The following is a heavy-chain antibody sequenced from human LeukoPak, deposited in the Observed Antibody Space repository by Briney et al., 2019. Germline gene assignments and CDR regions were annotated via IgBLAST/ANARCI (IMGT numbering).Heavy chain of an antibody. V-gene: IGHV4-59*11. CDR2: ISYIGST. J-gene: IGHJ3*02. CDR1: ADSFSSHY. D-gene: IGHD4-17*01. CDR3: ARDLVTVTKGFDI. Sequence: SETLSLTCAVSADSFSSHYWTGIRQPPGKGLEGIGYISYIGSTNYNPSLKSRVTISIDTSKNQFSLKLSSVTAADTAVYYCARDLVTVTKGFDIWGQGTMVSVSS.